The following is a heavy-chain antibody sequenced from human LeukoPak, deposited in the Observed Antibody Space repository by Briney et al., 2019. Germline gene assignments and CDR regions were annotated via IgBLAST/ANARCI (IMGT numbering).Heavy chain of an antibody. CDR3: ARDQSGRSGMDV. Sequence: GGSLRLSCAGSGFSFSSHGMNWVRQAPGKGLEWVSGISPSGDITYYTDSVRGRFTISRDNFKNTLSLQMNSLRAEDTDVYYCARDQSGRSGMDVWGKGTTVTISS. V-gene: IGHV3-23*01. J-gene: IGHJ6*04. D-gene: IGHD1-26*01. CDR2: ISPSGDIT. CDR1: GFSFSSHG.